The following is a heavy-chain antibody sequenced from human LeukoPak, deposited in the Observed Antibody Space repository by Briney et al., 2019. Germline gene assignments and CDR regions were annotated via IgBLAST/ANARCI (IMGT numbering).Heavy chain of an antibody. CDR1: GFTFSSYE. CDR2: INSRGNTT. D-gene: IGHD1-20*01. Sequence: GGSLRLSCAASGFTFSSYEMNWVRQAPGKGLEWVSYINSRGNTTNYADSVKGRFTISRDNAKNSLYLQMNSLRAEDTAVYYCARDFNWTPGYWGQGTLVTVSS. J-gene: IGHJ4*02. CDR3: ARDFNWTPGY. V-gene: IGHV3-48*03.